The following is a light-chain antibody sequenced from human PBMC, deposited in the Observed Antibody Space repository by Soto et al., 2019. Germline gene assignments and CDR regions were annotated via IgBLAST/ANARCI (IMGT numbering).Light chain of an antibody. V-gene: IGKV1-39*01. J-gene: IGKJ5*01. CDR1: QSISTF. CDR3: QQSYNTPPIT. CDR2: AAS. Sequence: SLSASVGDRVTITCRASQSISTFLNWYQQKPGKAPKLLIYAASNLQSGVPSRFSGGGSGTDFTLTISTLQPEDFATYYCQQSYNTPPITFGQGTRLEIK.